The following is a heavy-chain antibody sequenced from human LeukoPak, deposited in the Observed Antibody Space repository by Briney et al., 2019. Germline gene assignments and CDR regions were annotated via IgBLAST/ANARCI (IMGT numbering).Heavy chain of an antibody. Sequence: ASVKVSCKASGYTFTGYYMHWVRQAPGQGLEWMGWISAYNGNTNYAQKLQGRVTMTTDTSTSTAYMELRSLRSDDTAVYYCARDPRKYYYDSSGTTVDYWGQGTLVTVSS. CDR1: GYTFTGYY. CDR2: ISAYNGNT. D-gene: IGHD3-22*01. CDR3: ARDPRKYYYDSSGTTVDY. J-gene: IGHJ4*02. V-gene: IGHV1-18*04.